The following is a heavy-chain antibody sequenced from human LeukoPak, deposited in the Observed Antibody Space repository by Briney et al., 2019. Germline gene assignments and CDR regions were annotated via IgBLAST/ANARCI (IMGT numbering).Heavy chain of an antibody. CDR3: TRQRAGFTVTTSDY. D-gene: IGHD4-17*01. Sequence: GGSLRLSCAASGFTFSDYYMSWIRQAPGKGLEWVSYISSRGSTIYHADSVKGRFTISRDNAKNSLYLQMNSLRAEDTAVYYCTRQRAGFTVTTSDYWGQGTLVTVSS. V-gene: IGHV3-11*04. CDR1: GFTFSDYY. CDR2: ISSRGSTI. J-gene: IGHJ4*02.